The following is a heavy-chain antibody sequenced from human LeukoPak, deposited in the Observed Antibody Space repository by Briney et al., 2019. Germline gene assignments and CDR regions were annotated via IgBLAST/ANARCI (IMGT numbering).Heavy chain of an antibody. CDR2: INGGGVNA. Sequence: GGSLRLSCAASGFTFSSYAMSWVRQAPGKGLEWVSTINGGGVNAHYADSVGGRFTISRDNSKNTLFLQMNSLRDEDTAVYYCAKDLYSNYGPADYWGQGNLVTVSS. V-gene: IGHV3-23*01. CDR1: GFTFSSYA. D-gene: IGHD4-11*01. J-gene: IGHJ4*02. CDR3: AKDLYSNYGPADY.